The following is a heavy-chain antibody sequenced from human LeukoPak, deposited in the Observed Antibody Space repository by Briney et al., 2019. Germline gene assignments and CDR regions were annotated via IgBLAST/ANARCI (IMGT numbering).Heavy chain of an antibody. CDR1: GFTFSSYA. Sequence: GGSLRLSCAASGFTFSSYAMSWVRQAPGKGLEWVSDISGSGGSTYYADSVKGRFTISRDNSKNTLYLQMNSLRAEDTAVYYCAKVPVGAIVSPVDYWGQGTLVTVSS. D-gene: IGHD1-26*01. CDR2: ISGSGGST. CDR3: AKVPVGAIVSPVDY. J-gene: IGHJ4*02. V-gene: IGHV3-23*01.